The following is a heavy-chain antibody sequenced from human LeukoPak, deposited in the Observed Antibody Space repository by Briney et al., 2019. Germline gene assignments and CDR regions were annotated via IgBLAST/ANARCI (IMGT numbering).Heavy chain of an antibody. D-gene: IGHD2-15*01. CDR2: ISGSGGGT. J-gene: IGHJ4*02. Sequence: PAGSLRLSCAASGFTLSSYAMSWVRQAEGKGLGWVSSISGSGGGTYYTDSGKGRFIISRDSYNNTLYLKISSLRAEDPAVYYCARDGYCSGSSCYSSRFDCWGQGTLVTVSP. V-gene: IGHV3-23*01. CDR1: GFTLSSYA. CDR3: ARDGYCSGSSCYSSRFDC.